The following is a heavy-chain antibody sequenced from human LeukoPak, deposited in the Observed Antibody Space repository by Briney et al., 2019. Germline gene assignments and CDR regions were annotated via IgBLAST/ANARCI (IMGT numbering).Heavy chain of an antibody. CDR3: ARELPREVTLDY. CDR1: KFNFFSYG. V-gene: IGHV3-74*01. D-gene: IGHD2-21*02. CDR2: IFTDGSTT. Sequence: GGSLRLSCVASKFNFFSYGMQWVRQAPGKGLVGVSRIFTDGSTTSYADSVKGRFTISRDNARNTLYLQMNSLRVEDTAVYYCARELPREVTLDYWGQGTLVTVSP. J-gene: IGHJ4*01.